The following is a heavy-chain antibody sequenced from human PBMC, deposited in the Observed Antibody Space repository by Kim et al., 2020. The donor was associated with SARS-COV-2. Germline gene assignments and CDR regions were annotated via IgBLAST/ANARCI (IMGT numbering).Heavy chain of an antibody. Sequence: SQNDYWDSVKTRFTMSRDNAEKSVDLKMNGLRAEDTAVYYCATFWSGYFDYWGQGTGVTVSS. J-gene: IGHJ4*02. D-gene: IGHD3-3*01. V-gene: IGHV3-7*01. CDR3: ATFWSGYFDY. CDR2: SQN.